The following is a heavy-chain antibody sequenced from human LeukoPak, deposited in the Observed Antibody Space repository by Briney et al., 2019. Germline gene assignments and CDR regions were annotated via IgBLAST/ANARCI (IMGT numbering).Heavy chain of an antibody. CDR3: ARDNRSGGSCYGGAYYYYYMDV. CDR1: GYTFTSYG. D-gene: IGHD2-15*01. CDR2: ISAYNGNT. V-gene: IGHV1-18*01. J-gene: IGHJ6*03. Sequence: GASVKVSCKASGYTFTSYGISWVRQAPGQGLEWMGWISAYNGNTNYAQKLQGRVTMTTDTSTSTAYMELRSLRSDDTGVYYGARDNRSGGSCYGGAYYYYYMDVWGKGTTVTISS.